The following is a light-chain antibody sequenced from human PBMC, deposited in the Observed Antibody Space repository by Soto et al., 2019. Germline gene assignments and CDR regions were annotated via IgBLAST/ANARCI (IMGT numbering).Light chain of an antibody. V-gene: IGKV1-5*01. J-gene: IGKJ3*01. Sequence: DIQMTQSPSTLSASVGDRVTITCRASQSISRSLAWYQQKPGKAPNLLIYDASSLESGVPSRFSGSGFGTEFTLTINRLEPEDFAVYYCQQDGSLPFTFGPGTKVDIK. CDR2: DAS. CDR1: QSISRS. CDR3: QQDGSLPFT.